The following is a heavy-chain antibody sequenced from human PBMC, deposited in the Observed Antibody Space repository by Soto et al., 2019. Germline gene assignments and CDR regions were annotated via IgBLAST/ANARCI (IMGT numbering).Heavy chain of an antibody. CDR3: ARMATYGTLNWFDP. CDR1: GYAFGDYD. J-gene: IGHJ5*02. V-gene: IGHV1-8*01. CDR2: MNPNSANT. D-gene: IGHD1-1*01. Sequence: QVQLVHSGAEVQRPGASVKVSCRASGYAFGDYDISWVRQAPGQGLEWMGWMNPNSANTGYAQKFQGRVSMTRDMSISTAYMELSRLRPEDTAIYYCARMATYGTLNWFDPWGQGALVTVSS.